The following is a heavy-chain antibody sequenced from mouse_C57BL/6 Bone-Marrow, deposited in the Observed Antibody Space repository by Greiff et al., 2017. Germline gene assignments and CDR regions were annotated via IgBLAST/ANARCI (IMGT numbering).Heavy chain of an antibody. CDR3: ARWAYGTYVSWFAY. V-gene: IGHV1-4*01. D-gene: IGHD2-1*01. CDR1: GYTFTSYT. J-gene: IGHJ3*01. CDR2: INPSSGYT. Sequence: VQLQQSGAELARPGASVKMSCKASGYTFTSYTMHWVKQRPGQGLEWIGYINPSSGYTKYNQKFKDKATLTADKSSSTAYMQLSSLTSEDSAVYYCARWAYGTYVSWFAYWGQGTLVTVSA.